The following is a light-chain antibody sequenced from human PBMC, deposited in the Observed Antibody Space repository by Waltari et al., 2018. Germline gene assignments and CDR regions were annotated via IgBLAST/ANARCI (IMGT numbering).Light chain of an antibody. J-gene: IGLJ1*01. CDR3: SSYTSATTLVV. CDR2: EVT. CDR1: SSDVGTYNY. Sequence: QSALTQPASVSGSPGQSITISCTGTSSDVGTYNYFSWYQQYPGKAPTLVIYEVTNRPSGVSDRFPGSKSGSTASLTISGLQPDDEAHYYCSSYTSATTLVVFGPGTWVTV. V-gene: IGLV2-14*01.